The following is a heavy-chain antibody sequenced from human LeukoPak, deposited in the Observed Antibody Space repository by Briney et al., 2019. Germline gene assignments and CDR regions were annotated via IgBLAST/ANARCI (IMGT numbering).Heavy chain of an antibody. CDR3: AKRSSSSSGYFDY. D-gene: IGHD6-6*01. Sequence: GGSLRLSCAASGFTFSNYAMSWVRQAPGKGLEWFSAISGSGGSTYYADAVKGRFTISRDISKNTLYLQMHSLRAEDTAIYYCAKRSSSSSGYFDYWGQGTLVTVSS. CDR1: GFTFSNYA. J-gene: IGHJ4*02. CDR2: ISGSGGST. V-gene: IGHV3-23*01.